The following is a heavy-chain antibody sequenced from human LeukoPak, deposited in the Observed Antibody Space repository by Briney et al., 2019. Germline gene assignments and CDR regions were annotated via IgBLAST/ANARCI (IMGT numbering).Heavy chain of an antibody. D-gene: IGHD2-2*01. J-gene: IGHJ5*02. V-gene: IGHV1-2*04. Sequence: ASVKVSCKASGYTFTGCYMHWVRQAPGQGLEWMGWINPNSGGTNYAQKFQGWVTMTRDTSISTAYMKLSRLRSDDTAVYYCARDSGGDQLPFFWFDPWGQGTLVTVSS. CDR1: GYTFTGCY. CDR3: ARDSGGDQLPFFWFDP. CDR2: INPNSGGT.